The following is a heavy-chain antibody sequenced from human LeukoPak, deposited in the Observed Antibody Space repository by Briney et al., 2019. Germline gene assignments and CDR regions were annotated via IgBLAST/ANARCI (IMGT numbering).Heavy chain of an antibody. J-gene: IGHJ6*03. CDR1: GYTFINYG. CDR2: INSYNGNT. CDR3: ARSGTTGDYYYMDV. Sequence: RASVKDSCKASGYTFINYGISWVRQAPGQGLEWMGWINSYNGNTNYAQKFQGRVTMTTDTSTSTAYMELRSLRSDDTAVYYCARSGTTGDYYYMDVWGKGTTVTVSS. V-gene: IGHV1-18*01. D-gene: IGHD4-11*01.